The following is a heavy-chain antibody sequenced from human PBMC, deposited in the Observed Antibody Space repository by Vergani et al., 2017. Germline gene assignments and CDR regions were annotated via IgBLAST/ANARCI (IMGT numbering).Heavy chain of an antibody. D-gene: IGHD3-16*01. CDR2: LYQTDDK. V-gene: IGHV2-5*01. Sequence: QVSLKASGPTLVKPSHPLTLTCTFSGFSLSTSGLGVGWIRQPPGKALAWLALLYQTDDKLYSPSLTRRLTITKDTSKNQVVLTMTTMYPGDTVPYFCAHRRGWGDLTFDYRGKGTLVTVSS. CDR1: GFSLSTSGLG. J-gene: IGHJ4*02. CDR3: AHRRGWGDLTFDY.